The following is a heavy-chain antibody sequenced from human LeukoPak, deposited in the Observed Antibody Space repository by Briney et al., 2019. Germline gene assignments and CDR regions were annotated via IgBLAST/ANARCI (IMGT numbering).Heavy chain of an antibody. Sequence: ASVKVSCKASGYXFTGYYIHWVRQAPGQGLEWMGWINPNSGGTNYAQKFQGRVTMTRDTSISTAYMELSRLRSDDTAVYYCARTMLLWFGEFSPRYYGMDVWGQGTTVTVSS. CDR2: INPNSGGT. V-gene: IGHV1-2*02. CDR3: ARTMLLWFGEFSPRYYGMDV. D-gene: IGHD3-10*01. CDR1: GYXFTGYY. J-gene: IGHJ6*02.